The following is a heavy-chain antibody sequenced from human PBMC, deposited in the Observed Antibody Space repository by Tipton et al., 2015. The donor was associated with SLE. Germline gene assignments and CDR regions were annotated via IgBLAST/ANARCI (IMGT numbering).Heavy chain of an antibody. CDR3: ALRWPDTWTTAY. CDR1: GGTFSSYP. V-gene: IGHV1-69*01. CDR2: IIPIFYTA. D-gene: IGHD5-12*01. J-gene: IGHJ4*02. Sequence: QSGPEVKKPGSSVKVSCKASGGTFSSYPISWVRQAPGQGLEWMGGIIPIFYTANYAQKFQGRVTITADESTSTAYMELSSLRSEDTAVYYCALRWPDTWTTAYWGQGTLVTVSS.